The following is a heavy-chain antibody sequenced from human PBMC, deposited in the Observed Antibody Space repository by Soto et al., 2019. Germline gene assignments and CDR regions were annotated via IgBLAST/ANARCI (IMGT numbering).Heavy chain of an antibody. V-gene: IGHV1-69*13. Sequence: SVKVSCKASGGTFSSYAISWVRQAPGQGLEWMGGIIPIFGTANYAQKFQGRVTITADESTSTAYMELSRLRSEDTAVYYCARSPATLTSPCNNGVCHHMIEYWCQGILVTVPS. CDR3: ARSPATLTSPCNNGVCHHMIEY. J-gene: IGHJ4*02. CDR1: GGTFSSYA. CDR2: IIPIFGTA. D-gene: IGHD2-8*01.